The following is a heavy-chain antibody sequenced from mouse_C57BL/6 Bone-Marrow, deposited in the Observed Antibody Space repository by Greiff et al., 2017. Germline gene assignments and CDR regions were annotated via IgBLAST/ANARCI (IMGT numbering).Heavy chain of an antibody. CDR1: GYSITSGYY. D-gene: IGHD2-14*01. J-gene: IGHJ2*01. CDR3: ARGDRYYFDY. V-gene: IGHV3-6*01. Sequence: EVQLVESGPGLVKPSQSLSLTCSVTGYSITSGYYWNWIRQFPGNKLEWMGYISYDGSNNYNPSLKNRISITRDTSKNQFFLKLNSVTTEDTATYYCARGDRYYFDYWGKGTTLTVSS. CDR2: ISYDGSN.